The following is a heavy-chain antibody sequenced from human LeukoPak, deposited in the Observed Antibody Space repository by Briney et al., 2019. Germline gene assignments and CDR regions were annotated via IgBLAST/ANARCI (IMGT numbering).Heavy chain of an antibody. CDR1: GGSFSGYY. D-gene: IGHD3-3*01. CDR2: INHSGST. V-gene: IGHV4-34*01. J-gene: IGHJ3*02. Sequence: SETLSLTCAVYGGSFSGYYWSWIRQPPGKGLEWIGEINHSGSTNYNPSVKGRVTISVDTSKNQFSLKLSSVTAADTAVYYCATQRWRGTGYAFDIWGQGTMVTVSS. CDR3: ATQRWRGTGYAFDI.